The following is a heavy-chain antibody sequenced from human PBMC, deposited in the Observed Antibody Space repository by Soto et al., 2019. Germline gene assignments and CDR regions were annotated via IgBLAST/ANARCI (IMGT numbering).Heavy chain of an antibody. J-gene: IGHJ4*02. Sequence: SVKVSCKASGGTFSSYAISWVRQAPGQGLEWMGGIIPIFGTANYAQKFQGRVTITADESTSTAYMELSSLRSEDTAVYYCARCNGGGSCRFDYWGQGTLVTVSS. CDR2: IIPIFGTA. D-gene: IGHD2-15*01. CDR3: ARCNGGGSCRFDY. V-gene: IGHV1-69*13. CDR1: GGTFSSYA.